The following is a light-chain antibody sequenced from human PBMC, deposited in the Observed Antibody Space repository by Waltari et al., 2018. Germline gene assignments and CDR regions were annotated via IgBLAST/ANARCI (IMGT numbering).Light chain of an antibody. CDR2: YDT. CDR3: QVWDDTTNSGV. Sequence: YVLTQPPSVSVAPGKTATLTCGGENIESKSVNWYQQKAGQAPVLVLFYDTDRPSGFPYRFSGSNSGNTATLTIRWVEAGDEADYHCQVWDDTTNSGVFGGGTRLTVL. CDR1: NIESKS. V-gene: IGLV3-21*01. J-gene: IGLJ3*02.